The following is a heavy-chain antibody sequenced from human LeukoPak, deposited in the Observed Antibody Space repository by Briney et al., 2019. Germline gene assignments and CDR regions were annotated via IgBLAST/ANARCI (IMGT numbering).Heavy chain of an antibody. Sequence: GGSLRLSCAASGFTFSSYSMNWVRQAPGKGLEWVSSISSSSSYIYYADSMKGRFTISRDNAKNSLYLQMNSLRAEDTAVYYCALMIPHYYDSSGNFDYWGQGALVTVSS. D-gene: IGHD3-22*01. CDR1: GFTFSSYS. J-gene: IGHJ4*02. CDR2: ISSSSSYI. V-gene: IGHV3-21*01. CDR3: ALMIPHYYDSSGNFDY.